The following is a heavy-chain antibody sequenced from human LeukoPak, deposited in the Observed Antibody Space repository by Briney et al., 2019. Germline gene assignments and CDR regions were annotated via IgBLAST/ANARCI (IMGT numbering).Heavy chain of an antibody. D-gene: IGHD2-15*01. CDR3: ARLFLRDAYVVAVVAATRAGFDI. J-gene: IGHJ3*02. CDR2: IYHSGTT. V-gene: IGHV4-59*08. Sequence: TSETLSLTCTVSGDSITTYHCSWVRQPPGRGLEWIGYIYHSGTTNYNPSLKSRVTMSLDTSKKQFSLSLSSVTASDTAVYYCARLFLRDAYVVAVVAATRAGFDIWGQGTMVTVSA. CDR1: GDSITTYH.